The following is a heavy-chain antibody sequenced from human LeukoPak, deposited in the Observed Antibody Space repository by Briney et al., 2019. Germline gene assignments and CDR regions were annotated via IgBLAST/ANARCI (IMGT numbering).Heavy chain of an antibody. CDR1: GGSISSGSYY. CDR2: IYTSGST. J-gene: IGHJ4*02. CDR3: ARGVLTGYYMPQFDY. Sequence: KTSQTLSLTCTVSGGSISSGSYYWSWIRQPAGKGLEWIGRIYTSGSTNYNPSLKSRVTISVDTSKNQFSLKLSSVTAADTAVYYCARGVLTGYYMPQFDYWGQGTLVTVSS. D-gene: IGHD3-9*01. V-gene: IGHV4-61*02.